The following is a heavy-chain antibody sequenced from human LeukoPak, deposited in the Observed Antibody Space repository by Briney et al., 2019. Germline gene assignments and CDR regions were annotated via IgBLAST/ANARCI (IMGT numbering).Heavy chain of an antibody. D-gene: IGHD3-3*01. CDR2: IKQDGSEK. CDR3: ARDVKTYYDFWSGAPVDY. J-gene: IGHJ4*02. CDR1: GFTFSSYW. V-gene: IGHV3-7*01. Sequence: PGGSLRLSCAASGFTFSSYWMSWVRQAPGKGLEWVANIKQDGSEKYYVDSVEGRFTISRDNAKNSPYLQMNSLRAEDTAVYYCARDVKTYYDFWSGAPVDYWGQGTLVTVSS.